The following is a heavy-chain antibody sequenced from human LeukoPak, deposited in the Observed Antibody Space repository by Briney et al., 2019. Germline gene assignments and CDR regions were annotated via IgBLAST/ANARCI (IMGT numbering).Heavy chain of an antibody. D-gene: IGHD3-10*01. Sequence: GGSLRLSCAASGFTFNSYAMSWVRQAPGKGLEWVSAISGSGGSTYYADSVKGRFTISRDNSKNTLYLQMNSLRAEDTAVYYCAKEGMDYYGSGSYYREYYYYGMDVWGQGTTVTVSS. CDR3: AKEGMDYYGSGSYYREYYYYGMDV. CDR1: GFTFNSYA. V-gene: IGHV3-23*01. CDR2: ISGSGGST. J-gene: IGHJ6*02.